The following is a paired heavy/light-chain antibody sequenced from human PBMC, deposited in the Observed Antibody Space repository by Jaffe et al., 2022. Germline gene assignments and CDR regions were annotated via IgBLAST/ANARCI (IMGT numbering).Heavy chain of an antibody. Sequence: QVQLQQWGAGLLKPSENLSLTCAVYGGSFRGYYWSWVRQSPGKGLEWVGDVTQSGSTNYNPSLKSRVTISVDTSKNQFSLKLDSVTAADTAVFYCARGRRQRDDYNWLAFDIWGQGTVVTASS. J-gene: IGHJ3*02. CDR1: GGSFRGYY. V-gene: IGHV4-34*02. D-gene: IGHD4-4*01. CDR2: VTQSGST. CDR3: ARGRRQRDDYNWLAFDI.
Light chain of an antibody. J-gene: IGLJ2*01. V-gene: IGLV3-19*01. CDR1: SLRDYY. CDR3: NSRDSSNNHVL. CDR2: AKN. Sequence: SSELTQDPAVSVALGQTVRITCQGDSLRDYYASWYQKKPGQAPVLVIYAKNSRPSGIPDRFSGSSSGTTASLTITETQAEDEADYYCNSRDSSNNHVLFGGGTKLTVV.